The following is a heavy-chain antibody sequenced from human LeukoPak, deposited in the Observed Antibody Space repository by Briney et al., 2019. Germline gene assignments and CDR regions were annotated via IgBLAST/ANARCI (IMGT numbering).Heavy chain of an antibody. J-gene: IGHJ2*01. CDR1: GGSISSTRYY. CDR2: VYCSGNT. V-gene: IGHV4-39*01. D-gene: IGHD2-15*01. Sequence: SETLSLTCTVSGGSISSTRYYWGWLRQPPGKGLEWIGSVYCSGNTDNNSSFKSRVTTSVNTYKNQFSLRMSSVTAADTAVFYCARRDCRGGTCLGFDLWGRGTLATVSS. CDR3: ARRDCRGGTCLGFDL.